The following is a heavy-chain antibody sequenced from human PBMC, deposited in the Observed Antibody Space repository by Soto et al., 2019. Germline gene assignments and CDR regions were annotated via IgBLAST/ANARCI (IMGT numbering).Heavy chain of an antibody. CDR1: GFTFDDCT. V-gene: IGHV3-43*01. CDR3: ARRIAVGYYFDY. J-gene: IGHJ4*02. D-gene: IGHD6-19*01. Sequence: EVQLVESGGVVVQPGGSLRLSCAASGFTFDDCTMHWVRQAPGKGLEWVSLISWDGGSTYYADSVKGRFTISRDNSKNSLYLQMNSLRTEDTALYYCARRIAVGYYFDYWGQGTLVTVSS. CDR2: ISWDGGST.